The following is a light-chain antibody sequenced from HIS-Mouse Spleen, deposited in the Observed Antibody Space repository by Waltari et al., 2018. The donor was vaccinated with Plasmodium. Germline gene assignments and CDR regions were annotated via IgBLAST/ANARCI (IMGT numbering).Light chain of an antibody. CDR1: KLGYKY. CDR2: QDS. CDR3: QAWDSSTVV. J-gene: IGLJ2*01. V-gene: IGLV3-1*01. Sequence: SYEPTPPTSVSVSPGQTASITCSGDKLGYKYGCWYQQKPGQSPLLVIYQDSKRPYGIPVRFSGSNSGNTATLTISGTQAMDEADYYCQAWDSSTVVFGGGTKLTVL.